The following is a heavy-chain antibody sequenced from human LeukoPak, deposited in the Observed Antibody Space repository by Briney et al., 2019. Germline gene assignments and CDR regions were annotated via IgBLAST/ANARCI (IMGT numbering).Heavy chain of an antibody. J-gene: IGHJ6*03. CDR2: ISYDGSNK. D-gene: IGHD2-2*01. V-gene: IGHV3-30*01. Sequence: PGRSLRLSCAASGFTFSSYAMHWVRQAPGKGLEWVAVISYDGSNKYYADSVKGRFTISRDNSKNTLSLQMNSLRAEDTAVYYCARDGTYCSSTSYYGDYYYYYMDVWGKGTTVTVSS. CDR1: GFTFSSYA. CDR3: ARDGTYCSSTSYYGDYYYYYMDV.